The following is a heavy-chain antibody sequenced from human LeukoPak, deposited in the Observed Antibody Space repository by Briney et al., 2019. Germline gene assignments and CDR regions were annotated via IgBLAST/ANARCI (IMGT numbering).Heavy chain of an antibody. D-gene: IGHD2-2*01. V-gene: IGHV3-7*03. CDR2: IKKDGSEK. CDR3: ARVVGYCSSTSCSFCFDY. CDR1: GFTFTSYW. Sequence: PGGSLRLSCAASGFTFTSYWMTWVRQAPGKGLEWVANIKKDGSEKYYVDSVKGRFTISRDNAKNSLYLQMNSLRAEDTALYYCARVVGYCSSTSCSFCFDYWGQGTLVTVSS. J-gene: IGHJ4*02.